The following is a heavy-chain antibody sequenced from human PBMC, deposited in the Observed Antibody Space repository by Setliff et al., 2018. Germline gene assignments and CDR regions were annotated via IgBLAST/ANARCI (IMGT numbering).Heavy chain of an antibody. Sequence: SETLSLTCAVSGGSISSSHWWIWVRQPPGKGLEWIGEINHSGSTNYNPSLKSRVTISVDTSKNQFSLKLSSVTAADTAVYYCARGRRHYYYYYMDVWGKGTTVTVSS. CDR3: ARGRRHYYYYYMDV. CDR1: GGSISSSHW. V-gene: IGHV4-4*02. J-gene: IGHJ6*03. CDR2: INHSGST.